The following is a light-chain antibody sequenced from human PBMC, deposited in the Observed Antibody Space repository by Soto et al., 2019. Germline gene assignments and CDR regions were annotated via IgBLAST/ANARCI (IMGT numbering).Light chain of an antibody. CDR2: GAS. V-gene: IGKV3-20*01. CDR3: QQYGRSPYT. CDR1: QIVNGNN. Sequence: EIVLTQSPDTLSLSPGERATLSCRASQIVNGNNLAWYQQKAGQAPRLLIYGASSRPGGIPDKFSGSGAGTDFTFTINRLEPEDVVVYYCQQYGRSPYTFAQGTKLEI. J-gene: IGKJ2*01.